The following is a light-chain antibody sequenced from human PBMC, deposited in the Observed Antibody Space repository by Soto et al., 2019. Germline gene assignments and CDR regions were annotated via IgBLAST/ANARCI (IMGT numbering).Light chain of an antibody. Sequence: ENVLPQAPATLSLSPGERATLSCRASQSVTNYLAWFQQKPVQAPRLLIYDASNRATGIPARFSGSGSGTDFTLTISSLEPEDFAIYYCQQRTNWPPAFGQGTRWRL. CDR1: QSVTNY. CDR3: QQRTNWPPA. J-gene: IGKJ5*01. CDR2: DAS. V-gene: IGKV3-11*01.